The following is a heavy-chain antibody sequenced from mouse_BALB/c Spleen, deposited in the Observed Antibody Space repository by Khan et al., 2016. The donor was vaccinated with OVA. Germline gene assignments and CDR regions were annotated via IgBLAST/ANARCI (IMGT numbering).Heavy chain of an antibody. J-gene: IGHJ3*01. Sequence: EVELVESGGGLVQPGGSRKLSCAASGFTFSDYGMAWVRQDPGEGPEWVAFISELAYSIYYADTVTGRFTISRENAKNNLYLEMRSLRSEDTAIDDCKRGGGTAPFAYWGQGTLVTVSA. CDR1: GFTFSDYG. D-gene: IGHD1-2*01. CDR2: ISELAYSI. CDR3: KRGGGTAPFAY. V-gene: IGHV5-15*02.